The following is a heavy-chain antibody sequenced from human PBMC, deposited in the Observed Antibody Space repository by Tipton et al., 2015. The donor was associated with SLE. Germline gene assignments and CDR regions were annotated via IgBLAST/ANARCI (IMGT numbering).Heavy chain of an antibody. D-gene: IGHD3-3*01. V-gene: IGHV4-34*01. CDR1: GGSFSGYY. CDR3: AVRDFWSPKGAFDI. J-gene: IGHJ3*02. CDR2: INHSGST. Sequence: TLSLTCAVYGGSFSGYYWSWIRQPPGKGLEWIGEINHSGSTNYNPSLKSRVTTSVDTSKNQFSLKLSSVTAADTAVYYCAVRDFWSPKGAFDIWGQGTMVTVSS.